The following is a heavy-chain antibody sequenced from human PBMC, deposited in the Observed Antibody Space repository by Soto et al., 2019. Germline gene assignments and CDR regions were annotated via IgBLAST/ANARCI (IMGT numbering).Heavy chain of an antibody. Sequence: QVHLVQSGAEVKKPGASVKVSCKASGYTFTSYGITWVRQAPGQGLEWMGWISAHNGNTDYAQKLQGRVIVTRDTPTGTAYMELRGRRSDATAVYYCARGRYGDYWGQGALVTVSS. J-gene: IGHJ4*02. V-gene: IGHV1-18*01. CDR2: ISAHNGNT. CDR3: ARGRYGDY. CDR1: GYTFTSYG. D-gene: IGHD1-1*01.